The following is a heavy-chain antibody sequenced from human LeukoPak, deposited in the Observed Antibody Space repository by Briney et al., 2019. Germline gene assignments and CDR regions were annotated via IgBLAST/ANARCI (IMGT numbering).Heavy chain of an antibody. J-gene: IGHJ4*02. CDR1: GFTFSSYS. V-gene: IGHV3-48*02. Sequence: PGGSLRLSCAASGFTFSSYSMNWVRQAPGKGLEWVSYISSSSSTIYYADSVKGRFTISRDNAKNSLYLQMNSLRDEDTAVYYCARVYCRGGSCYLLDYWGQGTLVTVSS. CDR3: ARVYCRGGSCYLLDY. CDR2: ISSSSSTI. D-gene: IGHD2-15*01.